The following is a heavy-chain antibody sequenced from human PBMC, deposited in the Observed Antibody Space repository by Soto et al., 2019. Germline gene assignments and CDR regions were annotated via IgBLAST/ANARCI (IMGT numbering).Heavy chain of an antibody. D-gene: IGHD3-10*01. CDR2: IYHSGST. CDR3: ARDQNGSGNYYTRYFDY. Sequence: SETLSLTCAVSGGSISSGGYSCNWIRQPPGKGLEWIGYIYHSGSTYYNPSLKSRVTISVDKSKNQFSLNLSSVTAADTAVYYCARDQNGSGNYYTRYFDYWGQGTLVTVSS. V-gene: IGHV4-30-2*01. J-gene: IGHJ4*02. CDR1: GGSISSGGYS.